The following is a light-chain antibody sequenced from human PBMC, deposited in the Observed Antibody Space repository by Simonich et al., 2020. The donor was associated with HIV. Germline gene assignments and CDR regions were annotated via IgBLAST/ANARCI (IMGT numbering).Light chain of an antibody. CDR1: QSIDTW. CDR2: TPS. V-gene: IGKV1-39*01. CDR3: QQSYSTLPYT. J-gene: IGKJ2*01. Sequence: DIQLTQSPSTLSASVGDRVTITCRASQSIDTWLAWYQQKPGKAPKLLIYTPSNLQSGGPSRFSGSGSGTDCTLTISSLQPDDFATYYCQQSYSTLPYTFGQGTKLEIK.